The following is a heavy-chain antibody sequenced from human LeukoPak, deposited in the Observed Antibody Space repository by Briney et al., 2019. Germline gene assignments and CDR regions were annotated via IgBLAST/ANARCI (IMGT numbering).Heavy chain of an antibody. V-gene: IGHV3-23*01. CDR2: IGAGGTFT. Sequence: PGGSLRLSCTASGFTFSSYAMNWVRQAPGKGLEWVSGIGAGGTFTYYADSVKGRFTISRDNSRNTLYLQMNSLRADDTAVYYCAKGGSNWSFDYWGQGTLVTVSS. CDR1: GFTFSSYA. D-gene: IGHD6-13*01. CDR3: AKGGSNWSFDY. J-gene: IGHJ4*02.